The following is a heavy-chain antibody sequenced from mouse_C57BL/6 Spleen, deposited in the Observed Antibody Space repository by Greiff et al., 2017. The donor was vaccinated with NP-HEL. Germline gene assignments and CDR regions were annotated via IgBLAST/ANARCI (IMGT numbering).Heavy chain of an antibody. J-gene: IGHJ2*01. CDR1: GFTFSDYG. CDR3: ARWYDGYRIFDY. Sequence: EVKLMESGGGLVKPGGSLKLSCAASGFTFSDYGMHWVRQAPEKGLEWVAYISSGSSTIYYADTVKGRFTISRDNAKNTLFLQMTSLRSEDTAMYYCARWYDGYRIFDYWGQGTTLTVSS. D-gene: IGHD2-3*01. V-gene: IGHV5-17*01. CDR2: ISSGSSTI.